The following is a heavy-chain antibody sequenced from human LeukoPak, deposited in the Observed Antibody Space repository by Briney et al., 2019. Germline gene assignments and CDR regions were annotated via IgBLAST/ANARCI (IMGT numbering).Heavy chain of an antibody. J-gene: IGHJ3*02. CDR3: AKGLADPIVVVPADAFDI. D-gene: IGHD2-2*01. CDR1: GFTFSSYG. Sequence: GRSLRLSCAASGFTFSSYGMHWVRQAPGKGLEWVAVISYDGSNKYYADSVKGRFTISRDNSKNTLYLQMNSLRAEDTAVYYCAKGLADPIVVVPADAFDIWGQGTMVTVSS. V-gene: IGHV3-30*18. CDR2: ISYDGSNK.